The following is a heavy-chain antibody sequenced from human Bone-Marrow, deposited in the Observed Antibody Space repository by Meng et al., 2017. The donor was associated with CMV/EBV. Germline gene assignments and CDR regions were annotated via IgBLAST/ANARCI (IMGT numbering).Heavy chain of an antibody. Sequence: GESLEISCAASGFTFSSYGMHWVRQAPGKGLEWVAVIWYDGSNKYYADSVKGRFTISRDNSKNTLYLQMNSLRAEDTAVYYCARELLCFGESEGLDYWGQGTLVTVSS. CDR3: ARELLCFGESEGLDY. CDR2: IWYDGSNK. J-gene: IGHJ4*02. D-gene: IGHD3-10*01. CDR1: GFTFSSYG. V-gene: IGHV3-33*01.